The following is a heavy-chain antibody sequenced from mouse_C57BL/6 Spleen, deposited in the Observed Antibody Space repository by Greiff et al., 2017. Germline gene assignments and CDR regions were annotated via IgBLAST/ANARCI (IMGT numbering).Heavy chain of an antibody. J-gene: IGHJ4*01. CDR1: GYTFTDYN. D-gene: IGHD2-3*01. Sequence: EVQLEQSGPELVKPGASVKIPCKASGYTFTDYNMDWVKQSHGKSLEWIGDINPNNGGTIYNQKFKGKATLTVDKSSSTAYMELRSLTSEDTAVYYCARHDGYPQAMDYWGQGTSVTVSS. V-gene: IGHV1-18*01. CDR2: INPNNGGT. CDR3: ARHDGYPQAMDY.